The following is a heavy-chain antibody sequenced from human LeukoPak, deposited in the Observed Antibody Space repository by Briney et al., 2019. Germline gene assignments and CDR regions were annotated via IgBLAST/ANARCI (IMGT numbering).Heavy chain of an antibody. CDR1: GGTFSSYA. CDR2: IIPIFGTA. J-gene: IGHJ6*02. Sequence: EASVKVSCKASGGTFSSYAISWVRQAPGQGLEWMGGIIPIFGTANYAQKFQGRVTITADESTSTAYMELSSLRSEDTAVYYCGVGPDNYYYYYGMDVWGQGTTVTVSS. CDR3: GVGPDNYYYYYGMDV. V-gene: IGHV1-69*13. D-gene: IGHD1-26*01.